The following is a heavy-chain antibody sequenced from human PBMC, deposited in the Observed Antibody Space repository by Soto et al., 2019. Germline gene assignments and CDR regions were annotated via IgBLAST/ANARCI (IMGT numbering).Heavy chain of an antibody. CDR1: GFTFSSYA. CDR2: ISGSGGST. V-gene: IGHV3-23*01. Sequence: EVQLLESGGGLVQPGGSLRLSCAASGFTFSSYAMSWVRQAPGKGLEWVSAISGSGGSTYYADSVKGRFTISRDNSKNTLYLQMNSLRAEDTAVYYCAKGIIYSWGYCSGGSCYHPWYFQHWGQGTLVTVSS. D-gene: IGHD2-15*01. J-gene: IGHJ1*01. CDR3: AKGIIYSWGYCSGGSCYHPWYFQH.